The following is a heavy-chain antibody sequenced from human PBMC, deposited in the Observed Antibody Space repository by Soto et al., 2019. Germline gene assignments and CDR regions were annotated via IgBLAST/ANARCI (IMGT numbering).Heavy chain of an antibody. CDR2: VLWDDEK. J-gene: IGHJ4*02. V-gene: IGHV2-5*02. Sequence: QITLKESGPTLVKPTQPLTLTCTFSGFSLRTSGVGVGWIRQPPGKALEWLALVLWDDEKRYSPSLKSRLTITKDASKNQVVLTMTNMDPVDTATYYCVHRLSAYGLHYWGQGTLVTVSS. CDR1: GFSLRTSGVG. CDR3: VHRLSAYGLHY. D-gene: IGHD3-10*01.